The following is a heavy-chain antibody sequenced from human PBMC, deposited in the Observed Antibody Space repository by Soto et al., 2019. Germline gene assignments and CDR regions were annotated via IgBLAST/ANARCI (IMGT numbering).Heavy chain of an antibody. J-gene: IGHJ4*02. CDR3: ARDRRYFDWLLFDY. Sequence: GGSLRLSCAASGFTFSSYSMNWVRQAPGKGLEWVSYISSSSTIYYADSVKGRFTISRDNAKNSLYLQMNSLRDEDTAVYYCARDRRYFDWLLFDYWGQGTLVTVSS. D-gene: IGHD3-9*01. V-gene: IGHV3-48*02. CDR1: GFTFSSYS. CDR2: ISSSSTI.